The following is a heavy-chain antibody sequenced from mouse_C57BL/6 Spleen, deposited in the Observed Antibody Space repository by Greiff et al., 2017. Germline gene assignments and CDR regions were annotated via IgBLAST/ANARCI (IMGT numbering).Heavy chain of an antibody. Sequence: EVQLVESGGDLVKPGGSLKLSCAASGFTFSSYGMSWVRQTPDKRLEWVATISSGGSYTYYPDSVKGRFTISRDNAKNTLYLQMSSLKSADTAMYDCARHEGGYYYFDYWGQGTTLTVSS. CDR2: ISSGGSYT. CDR3: ARHEGGYYYFDY. J-gene: IGHJ2*01. D-gene: IGHD2-3*01. CDR1: GFTFSSYG. V-gene: IGHV5-6*01.